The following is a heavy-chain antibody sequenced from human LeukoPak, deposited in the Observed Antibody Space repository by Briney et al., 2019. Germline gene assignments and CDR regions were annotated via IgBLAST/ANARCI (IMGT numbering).Heavy chain of an antibody. CDR3: ASNLNYQWELPNTPRYRYFDY. V-gene: IGHV3-48*03. CDR2: ISSSGSTI. J-gene: IGHJ4*02. Sequence: EAGGSLRLSCAASGFTFSSYEMNWVRQAPGKGREWGSYISSSGSTIYYADSVKGRFTISRDNAKNSLYLKTNSLRAEDTAVYYCASNLNYQWELPNTPRYRYFDYWGQGTLVTVSS. CDR1: GFTFSSYE. D-gene: IGHD1-26*01.